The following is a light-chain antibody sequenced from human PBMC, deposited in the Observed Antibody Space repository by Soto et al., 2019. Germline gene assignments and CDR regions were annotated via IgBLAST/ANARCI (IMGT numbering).Light chain of an antibody. CDR3: QQYNNWWT. CDR2: GAS. CDR1: QSVSSN. V-gene: IGKV3-15*01. J-gene: IGKJ1*01. Sequence: EIVMTQSPATLSVSPGDRATLSCRASQSVSSNLAWYQQKPGKAPRLLIYGASTRATGIPARFSGSGSGTEFTLTISSLQSEDFAVYYCQQYNNWWTFGQGTKVEIK.